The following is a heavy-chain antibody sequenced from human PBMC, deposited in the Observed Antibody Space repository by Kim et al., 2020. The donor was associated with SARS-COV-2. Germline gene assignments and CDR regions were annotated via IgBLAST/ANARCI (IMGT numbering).Heavy chain of an antibody. CDR1: GYTFTGHF. J-gene: IGHJ4*02. V-gene: IGHV1-2*02. D-gene: IGHD1-7*01. CDR2: INVNSGDT. CDR3: ARDENWSYGY. Sequence: ASVKVSCKASGYTFTGHFIHWVRQAPGQGFEWMGCINVNSGDTYYAQKFQGRVTVTRDTSITTAFMELSSLTSDDTAVYYCARDENWSYGYWGQGTLAT.